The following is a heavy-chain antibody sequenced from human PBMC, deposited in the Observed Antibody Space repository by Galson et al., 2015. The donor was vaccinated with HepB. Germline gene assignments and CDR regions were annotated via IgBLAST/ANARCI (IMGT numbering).Heavy chain of an antibody. D-gene: IGHD3-10*01. Sequence: SVKVSCKASGYTFTSYYMHWVRQAPGQGLEWMGIINPSGGSTSYAQKFQGRVTMTRDTSTSTVYMELSSLRSEDTAVYYCVRAMVRFLAFDIWGQGTMVTVSS. CDR1: GYTFTSYY. V-gene: IGHV1-46*03. CDR2: INPSGGST. J-gene: IGHJ3*02. CDR3: VRAMVRFLAFDI.